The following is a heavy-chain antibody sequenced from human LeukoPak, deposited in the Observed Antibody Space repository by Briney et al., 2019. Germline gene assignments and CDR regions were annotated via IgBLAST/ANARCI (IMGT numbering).Heavy chain of an antibody. J-gene: IGHJ4*02. V-gene: IGHV1-2*02. CDR2: INPNSGGT. D-gene: IGHD5-12*01. Sequence: ASVKVSCKASGYTFTGYYMHWVRQAPGQGLEWMGWINPNSGGTNYAQKFQGRVTMTRDTSISTAYMELSRLRSDDTAVYYCASPGGGNSGYDLVDYWGQGTLVTVSS. CDR1: GYTFTGYY. CDR3: ASPGGGNSGYDLVDY.